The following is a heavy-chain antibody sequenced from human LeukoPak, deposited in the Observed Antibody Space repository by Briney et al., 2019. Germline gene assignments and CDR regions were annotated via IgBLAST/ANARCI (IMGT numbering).Heavy chain of an antibody. D-gene: IGHD1-26*01. CDR2: IYYSGST. CDR3: ARDDGGSYSN. J-gene: IGHJ4*02. Sequence: PSETLSLTCTVSGGSISSYYWSWIRQPPGKGLEWIGYIYYSGSTNYNPSLKNRVTISVDTSKNQFSLKLSSVTAADTAVYYCARDDGGSYSNWGQGTLVTVSS. V-gene: IGHV4-59*01. CDR1: GGSISSYY.